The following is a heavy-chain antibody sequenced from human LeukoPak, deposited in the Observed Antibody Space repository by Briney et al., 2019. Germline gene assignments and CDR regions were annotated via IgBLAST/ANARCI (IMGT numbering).Heavy chain of an antibody. CDR3: ATSMAGHNWFDP. Sequence: GGSLRLSCAASGFMFSSYWMPWVRHAPGKGLVWVSRINSDGSSTSYVDSVKGRFTISRDNAKNTLYLQMNSLRAEDTAVYYCATSMAGHNWFDPWGQGTLVTASS. V-gene: IGHV3-74*01. CDR1: GFMFSSYW. J-gene: IGHJ5*02. D-gene: IGHD6-6*01. CDR2: INSDGSST.